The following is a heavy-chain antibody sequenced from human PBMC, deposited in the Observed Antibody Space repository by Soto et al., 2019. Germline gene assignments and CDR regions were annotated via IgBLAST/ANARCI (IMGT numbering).Heavy chain of an antibody. D-gene: IGHD5-12*01. CDR2: KYYSGST. Sequence: QLQLQESGPGLVKPSETLSLTCTVSGGSISSSGYYWGWIRQPPGKGLEWIGSKYYSGSTYYNPSLKSRVTISVDTSKNQFSLKLSSVTAADTAVYYCARHEMTRGYSGYDWNYGMDVWGQGTTVTISS. CDR3: ARHEMTRGYSGYDWNYGMDV. CDR1: GGSISSSGYY. J-gene: IGHJ6*02. V-gene: IGHV4-39*01.